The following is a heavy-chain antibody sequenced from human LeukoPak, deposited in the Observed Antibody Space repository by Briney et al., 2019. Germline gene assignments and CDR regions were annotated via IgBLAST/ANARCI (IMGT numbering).Heavy chain of an antibody. D-gene: IGHD3-22*01. CDR1: GFTFSTYW. V-gene: IGHV3-74*01. CDR3: ARAPSEIGGYYPEYFRH. CDR2: IKSDGST. J-gene: IGHJ1*01. Sequence: GGSPRLSCAASGFTFSTYWMHWVRQAPGKGLVWVSRIKSDGSTNYADSVKGRFTISRDNAKNTVSLQMNSLRAEDTGVYYCARAPSEIGGYYPEYFRHWGQGTLVTVSS.